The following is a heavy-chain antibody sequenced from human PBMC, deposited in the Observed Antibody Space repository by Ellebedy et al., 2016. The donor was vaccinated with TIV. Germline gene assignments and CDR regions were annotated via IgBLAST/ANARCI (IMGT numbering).Heavy chain of an antibody. CDR1: GFTFSNYW. V-gene: IGHV3-7*01. CDR3: AKFSSYNWDY. Sequence: PGGSLRLSCAASGFTFSNYWLRWVLPPPGKGLEAVAEINRDGSEEYYVDSVKGRFTISRDNAKNSVFLQMASLRAEDTAVYYCAKFSSYNWDYWGQGTLVTVSS. D-gene: IGHD1-20*01. CDR2: INRDGSEE. J-gene: IGHJ4*02.